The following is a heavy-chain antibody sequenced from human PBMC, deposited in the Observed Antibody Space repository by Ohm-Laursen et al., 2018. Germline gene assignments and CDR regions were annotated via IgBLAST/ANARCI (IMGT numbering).Heavy chain of an antibody. J-gene: IGHJ4*02. CDR2: IYYSGST. CDR1: GGSISSTY. CDR3: ARVRRSVYYFDY. V-gene: IGHV4-59*01. Sequence: PGTLSLTCTVSGGSISSTYWSWIRQPPGKGLEWIGYIYYSGSTNYNPSLKSRVTISVDTSKNQFSLKLNSVTAEDTAVYYCARVRRSVYYFDYWGQGTLVTVSS.